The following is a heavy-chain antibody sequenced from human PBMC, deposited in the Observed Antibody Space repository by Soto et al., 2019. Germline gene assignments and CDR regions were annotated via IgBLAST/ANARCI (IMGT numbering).Heavy chain of an antibody. CDR2: IIPIFGTA. V-gene: IGHV1-69*13. J-gene: IGHJ5*02. CDR1: GGTFSSDA. CDR3: ARDRPDYYDSSALGVWFDP. Sequence: SVKVSCKASGGTFSSDAISWVRQAPGQGLEWMGGIIPIFGTANYAQKFQGRVTITEDESTSTAYMELSSLRSEDTAVYYCARDRPDYYDSSALGVWFDPWGQGTLVTVS. D-gene: IGHD3-22*01.